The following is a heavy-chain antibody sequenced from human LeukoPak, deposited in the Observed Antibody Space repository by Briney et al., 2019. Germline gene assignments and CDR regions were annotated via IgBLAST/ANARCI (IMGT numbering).Heavy chain of an antibody. CDR1: GFTFSSYW. Sequence: GGSLRLSCAASGFTFSSYWTSWVRQAPGKGLEWVANIKQDGSEKYYVDSVEGRSTIAKDNAKNSMYMQMNSLRAEDTAVYYCARRGYYYDSSGYYLGGFDYWGQGTLVTVSS. CDR2: IKQDGSEK. CDR3: ARRGYYYDSSGYYLGGFDY. V-gene: IGHV3-7*01. D-gene: IGHD3-22*01. J-gene: IGHJ4*02.